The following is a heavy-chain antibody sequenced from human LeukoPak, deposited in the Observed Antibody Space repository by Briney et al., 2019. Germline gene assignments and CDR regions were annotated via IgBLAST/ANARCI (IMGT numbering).Heavy chain of an antibody. CDR1: GFTFSSYW. CDR2: IKQDGSEK. Sequence: GGSLRLSCAASGFTFSSYWMSRVRQAPGKGLEWVANIKQDGSEKYYVDSVKGRFTISRDNAKNSLYLQMNSLRAEDTAVYYCARVYDYVWGSYRNFDYWGQGTLVTVSS. V-gene: IGHV3-7*01. CDR3: ARVYDYVWGSYRNFDY. D-gene: IGHD3-16*02. J-gene: IGHJ4*02.